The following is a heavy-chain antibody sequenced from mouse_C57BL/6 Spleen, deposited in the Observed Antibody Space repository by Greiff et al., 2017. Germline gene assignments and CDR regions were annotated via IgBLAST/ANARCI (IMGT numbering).Heavy chain of an antibody. Sequence: QVQLQQSGAELVRPGASVKLSCKASGYTFTDYYINWVKQRPGQGLEWIARIYPGSGNTYYNEKFKGKATLTAEKSSSTAYMQLSSLTSEDSAVYFCALYYYGSREAWFAYWGQGTLVTVSA. CDR3: ALYYYGSREAWFAY. V-gene: IGHV1-76*01. J-gene: IGHJ3*01. CDR1: GYTFTDYY. CDR2: IYPGSGNT. D-gene: IGHD1-1*01.